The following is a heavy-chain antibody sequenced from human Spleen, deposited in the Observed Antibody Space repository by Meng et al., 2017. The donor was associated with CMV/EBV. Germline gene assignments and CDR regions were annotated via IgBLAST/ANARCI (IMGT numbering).Heavy chain of an antibody. D-gene: IGHD2-2*02. V-gene: IGHV5-51*01. J-gene: IGHJ2*01. CDR3: ARLGYGYCSSTTCYRAWYFDL. CDR1: GYSFTSYW. CDR2: INPGDSDT. Sequence: GGSLRLSCQGSGYSFTSYWIGRVRQMPGKGLEWMGIINPGDSDTRYSPSFQGQVTMSADKSISTAYLQWSSLKASDTAMYYCARLGYGYCSSTTCYRAWYFDLWGRGTLVTVSS.